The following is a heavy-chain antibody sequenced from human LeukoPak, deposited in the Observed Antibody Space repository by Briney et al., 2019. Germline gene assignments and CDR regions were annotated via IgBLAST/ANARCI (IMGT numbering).Heavy chain of an antibody. D-gene: IGHD1-26*01. Sequence: GGSLRLSCAASGFIFSNYAMHWVRQAPGKGLEWVAVISYDGSNKYYAESVKGRFTISRDNSKNTLYLQMNSLRAEDTAVYYCARISGSYSRYWGQGTLVTVSS. V-gene: IGHV3-30*04. CDR3: ARISGSYSRY. CDR2: ISYDGSNK. J-gene: IGHJ4*02. CDR1: GFIFSNYA.